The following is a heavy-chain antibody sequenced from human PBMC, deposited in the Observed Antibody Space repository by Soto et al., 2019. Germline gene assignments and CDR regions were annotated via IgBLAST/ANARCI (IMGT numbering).Heavy chain of an antibody. D-gene: IGHD2-21*01. V-gene: IGHV3-33*07. CDR3: VRFGSMAVKLLDP. CDR1: GFTFRTYG. CDR2: IWYDGSNK. Sequence: HPWGSLRLSCAASGFTFRTYGMYWFRQAPGKGLEWVAVIWYDGSNKYYGDSVKGRFTISRDDSKNTLYPQMNSLRVEDTAVYYCVRFGSMAVKLLDPRVPRTLVIVSA. J-gene: IGHJ5*02.